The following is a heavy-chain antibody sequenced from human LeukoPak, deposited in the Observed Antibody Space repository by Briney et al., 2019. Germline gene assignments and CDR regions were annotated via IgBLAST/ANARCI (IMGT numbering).Heavy chain of an antibody. Sequence: GASVKVSCKASGYTFTSYGISWVRQAPGQGLEWMGWISAYNGNTNYAQKLQGRVTMTTGTSTSTAYMELRSLRSDDTAVYYCARDPSSGWFRGHHFDYWGQGTLVTVSS. V-gene: IGHV1-18*01. D-gene: IGHD6-19*01. CDR1: GYTFTSYG. J-gene: IGHJ4*02. CDR3: ARDPSSGWFRGHHFDY. CDR2: ISAYNGNT.